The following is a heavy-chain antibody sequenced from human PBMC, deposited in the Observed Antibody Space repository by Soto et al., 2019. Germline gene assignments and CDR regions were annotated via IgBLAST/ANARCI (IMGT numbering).Heavy chain of an antibody. CDR2: IYHTGDT. Sequence: SETLSLTCVVSSYSISSGFFWAWIRQPPGKGLEWVGSIYHTGDTHYNPSLRSQVSMSVDTSKNQFSLRLTSRTAADTAVYFCARDTNSLDLWGRGILATVSS. J-gene: IGHJ5*02. V-gene: IGHV4-38-2*02. CDR1: SYSISSGFF. CDR3: ARDTNSLDL. D-gene: IGHD2-8*01.